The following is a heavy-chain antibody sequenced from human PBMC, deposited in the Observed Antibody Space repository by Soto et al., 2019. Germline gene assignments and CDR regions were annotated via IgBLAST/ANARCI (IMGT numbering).Heavy chain of an antibody. V-gene: IGHV4-39*01. J-gene: IGHJ4*02. CDR1: GGSITRNDHY. Sequence: QLQLQESGPGLVRPSETLSLICTVSGGSITRNDHYWGWIRQSPGKGLEWIGDIKSSGSTNYNLSLKSRVSMSVETSKEQFSLKMNSVTAADTAVYYCARLGSSGWYQGSYFDYWGQGTLVTVSS. D-gene: IGHD6-19*01. CDR3: ARLGSSGWYQGSYFDY. CDR2: IKSSGST.